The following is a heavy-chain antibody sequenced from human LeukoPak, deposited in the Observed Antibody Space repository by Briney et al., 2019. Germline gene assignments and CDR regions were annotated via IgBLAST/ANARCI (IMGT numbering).Heavy chain of an antibody. CDR1: GFTFSSYA. CDR3: SQQWLLLGAFDI. CDR2: ISYDGSNK. V-gene: IGHV3-30-3*01. D-gene: IGHD6-19*01. Sequence: GGSLRLSCAASGFTFSSYAMHWVRQAPGKGLEWVAVISYDGSNKYYADSVKGRFTISRDNSKNALYLRMDSLGAEDTAVYYCSQQWLLLGAFDIWGQGTMVTVSS. J-gene: IGHJ3*02.